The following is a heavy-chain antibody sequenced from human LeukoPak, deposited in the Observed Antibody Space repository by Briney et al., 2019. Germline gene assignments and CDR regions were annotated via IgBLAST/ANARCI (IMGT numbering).Heavy chain of an antibody. J-gene: IGHJ4*02. Sequence: PSETLSLTCTVSDGSITNNDWSWVRQTPGKGLEFIGYVHYSGTTNYNPSLRSRVTISIDTSRKHFFLKLKSVTAADTAVYYCARVLKGSGGSLRPRFDYWGQGTLVTVSS. CDR2: VHYSGTT. CDR3: ARVLKGSGGSLRPRFDY. V-gene: IGHV4-59*01. D-gene: IGHD2-15*01. CDR1: DGSITNND.